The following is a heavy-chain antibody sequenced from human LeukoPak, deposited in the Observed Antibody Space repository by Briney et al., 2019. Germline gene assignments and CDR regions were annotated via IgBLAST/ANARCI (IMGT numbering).Heavy chain of an antibody. D-gene: IGHD5-18*01. J-gene: IGHJ4*02. CDR2: VLDNVRT. Sequence: SETLSHTCTVSGGSINSHYWSWVRQPPGKGLEWIGYVLDNVRTKDNPSLNSRFTLSADTSKNQFSLRLTSVTAADTAVYYCATIKRGNIFGFFDFWGQGVLVTVSS. CDR3: ATIKRGNIFGFFDF. CDR1: GGSINSHY. V-gene: IGHV4-59*11.